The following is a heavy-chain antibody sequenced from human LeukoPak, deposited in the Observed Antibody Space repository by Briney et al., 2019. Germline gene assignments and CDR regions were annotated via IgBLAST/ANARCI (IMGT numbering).Heavy chain of an antibody. CDR2: ISSNGGST. D-gene: IGHD6-19*01. J-gene: IGHJ3*02. CDR1: GFTFSSYA. CDR3: AGTKQAVAGTDAFDI. Sequence: PGGSPRLSCAASGFTFSSYAMHWVRQAPGKGLEYVSAISSNGGSTYYANSVKGRFTISRDNSKNTLYLQMGSLRAEDMAVYYCAGTKQAVAGTDAFDIWGQGTMVTVSS. V-gene: IGHV3-64*01.